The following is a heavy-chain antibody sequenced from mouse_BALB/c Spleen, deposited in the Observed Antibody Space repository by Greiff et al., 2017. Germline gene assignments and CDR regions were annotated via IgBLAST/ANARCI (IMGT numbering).Heavy chain of an antibody. J-gene: IGHJ2*01. D-gene: IGHD1-1*01. Sequence: VKLMESGPELVKPGASVKISCKSSGYSFTSYYIHWVKQRPGQGLEWIGCIFPGSGNTKYNEKFKGKAILTADTSSSTAYMQLSSLTSEDSAVYFCACYDYWGRGTTLTVSS. CDR1: GYSFTSYY. V-gene: IGHV1-66*01. CDR3: ACYDY. CDR2: IFPGSGNT.